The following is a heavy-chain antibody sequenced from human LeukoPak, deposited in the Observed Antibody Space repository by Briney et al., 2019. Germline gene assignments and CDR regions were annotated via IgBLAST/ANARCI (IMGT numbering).Heavy chain of an antibody. CDR1: GFTFSSYA. CDR2: IYHSETT. V-gene: IGHV4-38-2*01. Sequence: GSLRLSCAASGFTFSSYAMSWVRQAPGKGLEWIGSIYHSETTYYNPSLKSRVIISVDTSKNQFSLKLNSVTAADTAVYYCGRPNPDSSGYYGSFDPWGQGILVTVSS. D-gene: IGHD3-22*01. CDR3: GRPNPDSSGYYGSFDP. J-gene: IGHJ5*02.